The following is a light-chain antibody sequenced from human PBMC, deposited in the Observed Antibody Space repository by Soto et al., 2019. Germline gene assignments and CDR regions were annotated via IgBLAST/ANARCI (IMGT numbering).Light chain of an antibody. V-gene: IGLV2-8*01. CDR3: SSYAGSNIVV. CDR1: SSDVGGYNY. J-gene: IGLJ2*01. Sequence: QSALTQPPSASGSPGQSVTISCTGTSSDVGGYNYVSWYQQHPGKAPKPRIYEVSKRPSGVPDRFSGSKSGNTASLTVSGLQAEDEADYYCSSYAGSNIVVFGGGTKLTVL. CDR2: EVS.